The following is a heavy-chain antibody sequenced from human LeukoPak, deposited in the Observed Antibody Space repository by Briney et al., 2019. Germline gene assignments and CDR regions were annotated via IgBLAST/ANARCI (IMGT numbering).Heavy chain of an antibody. CDR3: ARTMIVVVAGYYYMDV. D-gene: IGHD3-22*01. V-gene: IGHV4-39*07. Sequence: SETLSLTCTVSGGSISSSSYYWGWIRQPPGKGLEWIGSIYYSGSTHYNPSLKSRVTISVDTSKNQFSLKLSSVTAADTAVYYCARTMIVVVAGYYYMDVWGKGTTVTVSS. J-gene: IGHJ6*03. CDR2: IYYSGST. CDR1: GGSISSSSYY.